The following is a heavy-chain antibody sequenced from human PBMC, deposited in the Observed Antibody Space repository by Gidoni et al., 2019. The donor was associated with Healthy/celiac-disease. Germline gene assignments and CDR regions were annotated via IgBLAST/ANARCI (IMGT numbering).Heavy chain of an antibody. CDR3: AKHDIEAGFYSSGWHDAFDI. D-gene: IGHD6-19*01. J-gene: IGHJ3*02. V-gene: IGHV3-23*01. Sequence: EVQLLESGGGLVQPGGSLRLSCSASGFTFSSYAVSWVRQAPGKGLEWVSAISGSGGSTYYADSVKGRFTISRDNSKNTLYLQMNSLRAEDTAVYYCAKHDIEAGFYSSGWHDAFDIWGQGTMVTVSS. CDR2: ISGSGGST. CDR1: GFTFSSYA.